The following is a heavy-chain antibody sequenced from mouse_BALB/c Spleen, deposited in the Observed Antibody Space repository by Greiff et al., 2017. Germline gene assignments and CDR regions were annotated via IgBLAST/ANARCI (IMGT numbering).Heavy chain of an antibody. J-gene: IGHJ4*01. V-gene: IGHV1-80*01. D-gene: IGHD1-1*01. Sequence: VQLQQSGAELVRPGSSVKISCKASGYAFSSYWMNWVKQRPGQGLEWIGQIYPGDGDTNYNGKFKGKATLTADKSSSTAYMQLSSLTSEDSAVYFCASEGTVPMDYWGQGTSVTVSS. CDR3: ASEGTVPMDY. CDR1: GYAFSSYW. CDR2: IYPGDGDT.